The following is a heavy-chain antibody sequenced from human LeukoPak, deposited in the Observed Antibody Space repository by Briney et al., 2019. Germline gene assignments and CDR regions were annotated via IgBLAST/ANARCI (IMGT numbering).Heavy chain of an antibody. CDR2: IYYSGST. V-gene: IGHV4-39*07. CDR1: GGSISSSSYY. Sequence: SETLSLTCTVSGGSISSSSYYWGWIRQPPGKGLEWIGSIYYSGSTYYNPSLKSRVTISVDTSKNQFSLKLSSVTAADTAVYYCARIPYSSSGENIYYFDYWGQGTLSPSPQ. D-gene: IGHD6-13*01. CDR3: ARIPYSSSGENIYYFDY. J-gene: IGHJ4*02.